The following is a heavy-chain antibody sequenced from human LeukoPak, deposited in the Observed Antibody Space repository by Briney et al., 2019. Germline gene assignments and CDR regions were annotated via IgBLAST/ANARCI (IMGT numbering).Heavy chain of an antibody. D-gene: IGHD5-18*01. Sequence: GGSLRLSCAASGFTFSSYAMHWVRQAPGKGLEWVAVISYDGSNKYYADSVKGRFTISRDNSKNTLYLQMNSLRAEDTAVYYCARDRDTAMDYYYYGMDVWGQGTTVTVSS. V-gene: IGHV3-30-3*01. CDR2: ISYDGSNK. CDR1: GFTFSSYA. CDR3: ARDRDTAMDYYYYGMDV. J-gene: IGHJ6*02.